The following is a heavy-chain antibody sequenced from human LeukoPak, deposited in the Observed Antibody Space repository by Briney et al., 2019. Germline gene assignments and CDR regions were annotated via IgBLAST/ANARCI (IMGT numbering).Heavy chain of an antibody. Sequence: PSETLSLTCTVSGGSISSSSYYWGCIRQPPGKGLEWIGSIYYSGSTYYNPSLKSRVTISVDTSKNQFSLKLSSVTAADTAVYYCARQNSGFIAAAGRFDYWGQGTLVTVSS. CDR3: ARQNSGFIAAAGRFDY. D-gene: IGHD6-13*01. V-gene: IGHV4-39*01. J-gene: IGHJ4*02. CDR1: GGSISSSSYY. CDR2: IYYSGST.